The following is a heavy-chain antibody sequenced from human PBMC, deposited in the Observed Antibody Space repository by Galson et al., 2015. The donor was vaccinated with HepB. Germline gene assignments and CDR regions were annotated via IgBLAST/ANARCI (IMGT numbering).Heavy chain of an antibody. J-gene: IGHJ4*02. CDR3: ARGRYSGSYAFGY. CDR2: IKQDGSEK. CDR1: GFTFSSYW. D-gene: IGHD1-26*01. Sequence: SLRLSCAASGFTFSSYWMSWVRQAPGKGLEWVANIKQDGSEKYYVDSVKGRFTISRDNAKNSLYLQMNSLRAEDTAVYYCARGRYSGSYAFGYWGQGTLVTVSS. V-gene: IGHV3-7*01.